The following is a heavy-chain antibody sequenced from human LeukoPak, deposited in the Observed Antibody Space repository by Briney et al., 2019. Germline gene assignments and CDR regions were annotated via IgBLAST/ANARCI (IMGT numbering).Heavy chain of an antibody. J-gene: IGHJ4*02. D-gene: IGHD2-21*01. V-gene: IGHV3-23*01. CDR3: AKDNGGDFDY. Sequence: AGGSLRLSCAASGFTFNSYAMSWVRQAPGKGLEWVSAISGSGGSTYYADSVKGRFTISRDNSKNTLYLQMNSLRAEDTAVYYCAKDNGGDFDYWGQGTLVTVSS. CDR2: ISGSGGST. CDR1: GFTFNSYA.